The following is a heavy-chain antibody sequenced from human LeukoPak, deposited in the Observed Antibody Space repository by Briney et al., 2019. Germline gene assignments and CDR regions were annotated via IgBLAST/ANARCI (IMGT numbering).Heavy chain of an antibody. CDR1: GFTFSSYE. Sequence: GGSLRLSCAASGFTFSSYEMNWFRQAPGKGLEWLSYISTSSATIKYADSVKGRFTISRDNAKNSLYLQMNNLRAEDSAVYYCVRKTVGVQNWFGPWGQGTLVSVSS. V-gene: IGHV3-48*03. D-gene: IGHD1-26*01. J-gene: IGHJ5*02. CDR3: VRKTVGVQNWFGP. CDR2: ISTSSATI.